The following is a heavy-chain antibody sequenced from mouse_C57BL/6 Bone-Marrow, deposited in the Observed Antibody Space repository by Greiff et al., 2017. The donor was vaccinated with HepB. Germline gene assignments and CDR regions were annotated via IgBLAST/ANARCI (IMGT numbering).Heavy chain of an antibody. D-gene: IGHD1-1*01. Sequence: EVQLVESGGDLVKPGGSLKLSCAASGFTFSSYGMSWVRQTPDKRLEWVATISSGGSYTYYPDSVKGRFTISRDNAKNTLYLQMSSLKSEDTAMYYCARHRDYGSSYAGGYWGQGTTLTVSS. CDR1: GFTFSSYG. CDR2: ISSGGSYT. J-gene: IGHJ2*01. CDR3: ARHRDYGSSYAGGY. V-gene: IGHV5-6*01.